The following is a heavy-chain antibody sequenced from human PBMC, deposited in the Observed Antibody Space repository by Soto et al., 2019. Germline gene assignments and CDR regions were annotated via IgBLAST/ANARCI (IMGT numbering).Heavy chain of an antibody. Sequence: SETLSLTCAVYGGSFSGYYWSWIRQPPGKGLEWIGEINHSGSTNYNPSLKSRVTISVDTSKNQFSLKLSSVTAADTAVYYCAQFPNYYGSGSYYKDNYYYGMDVWGQGTTVTVSS. CDR3: AQFPNYYGSGSYYKDNYYYGMDV. CDR2: INHSGST. D-gene: IGHD3-10*01. V-gene: IGHV4-34*01. J-gene: IGHJ6*02. CDR1: GGSFSGYY.